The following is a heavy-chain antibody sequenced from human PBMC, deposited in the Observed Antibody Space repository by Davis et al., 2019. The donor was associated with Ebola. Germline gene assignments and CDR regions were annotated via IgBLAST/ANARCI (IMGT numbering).Heavy chain of an antibody. CDR1: GFTFSSYA. V-gene: IGHV3-23*01. J-gene: IGHJ4*02. Sequence: GESLKISCAASGFTFSSYAMSWVRQAPGKGLEWVSVISGSGGSTYYADSVKGRFTISRDNSKNTLYLQMNSLRAEDTAVYYCAKGGFIEQPLDYWGQGTLVTVSS. CDR2: ISGSGGST. D-gene: IGHD6-13*01. CDR3: AKGGFIEQPLDY.